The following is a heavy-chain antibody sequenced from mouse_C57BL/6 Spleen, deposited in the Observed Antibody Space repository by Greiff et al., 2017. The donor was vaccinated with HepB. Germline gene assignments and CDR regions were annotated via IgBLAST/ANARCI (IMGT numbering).Heavy chain of an antibody. CDR3: ARHDYYGSSYYYFDY. Sequence: EVQLVESGGGLVKPGGSLKLSCAASGFTFSDYGMHWVRQAPEKGLEWVAYISSGSSTIYYADTVKGRFTISRDNAKNTLFLQMTSLRSEDTAMYYCARHDYYGSSYYYFDYWGQGTTLTVSS. V-gene: IGHV5-17*01. CDR2: ISSGSSTI. J-gene: IGHJ2*01. CDR1: GFTFSDYG. D-gene: IGHD1-1*01.